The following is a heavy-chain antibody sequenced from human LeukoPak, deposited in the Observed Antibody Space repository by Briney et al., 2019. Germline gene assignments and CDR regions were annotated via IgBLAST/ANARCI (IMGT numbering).Heavy chain of an antibody. CDR1: GYTFTSYY. D-gene: IGHD4-23*01. J-gene: IGHJ4*02. CDR3: ARQTPTVGYFDY. CDR2: INPSGGST. V-gene: IGHV1-46*01. Sequence: ASVKVSCKASGYTFTSYYIHWVRQAPGQGLEWMGIINPSGGSTSYAQKFQGRVTMTRGTSTSTVYMELSSLRSEDTAVYYCARQTPTVGYFDYWGQGTLVTVSS.